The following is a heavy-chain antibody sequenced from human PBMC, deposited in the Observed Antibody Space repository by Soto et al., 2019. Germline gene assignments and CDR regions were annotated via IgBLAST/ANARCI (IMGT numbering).Heavy chain of an antibody. V-gene: IGHV1-69*12. J-gene: IGHJ5*02. CDR1: GVTFSSYA. CDR3: AISVMMSYCISTSCTRWFDP. Sequence: QVQLVQSGAEVKKPGSSVKVSCKASGVTFSSYAISWVRQAPGQGLEWMGGIIPIFGTANYAQKFQGRVTFPAEESTSTAYMGLSSLRSEDTAVYYCAISVMMSYCISTSCTRWFDPWGQGTLVTVSS. CDR2: IIPIFGTA. D-gene: IGHD2-2*01.